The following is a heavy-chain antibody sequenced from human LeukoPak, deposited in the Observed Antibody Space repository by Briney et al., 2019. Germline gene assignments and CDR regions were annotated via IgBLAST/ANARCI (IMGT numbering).Heavy chain of an antibody. CDR1: GFTYNSYA. D-gene: IGHD2-21*02. CDR3: AKPMEVTAIFPDFDY. J-gene: IGHJ4*02. Sequence: SGGSLRLSCSPSGFTYNSYAMSWLRQAPGKGLEGVSNYGGSDTNTYCADSVKGRFSNSRDNAKNTLYLRMYSRRAEDTAVYYCAKPMEVTAIFPDFDYWDQGTPVTVSS. CDR2: YGGSDTNT. V-gene: IGHV3-23*01.